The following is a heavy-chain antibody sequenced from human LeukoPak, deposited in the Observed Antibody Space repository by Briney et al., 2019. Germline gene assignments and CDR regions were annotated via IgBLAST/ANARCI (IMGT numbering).Heavy chain of an antibody. Sequence: SETLSLTCAVYGGSFSGYYWSWIRQPPGKGLEWIGEINHSGSTNYNPSLKSRVTISVDTSKNQFSLKLSSVTAAGTAVYYCARVRRVGNYLNWFDPWGQGTLVTVSS. CDR1: GGSFSGYY. D-gene: IGHD3-22*01. J-gene: IGHJ5*02. V-gene: IGHV4-34*01. CDR3: ARVRRVGNYLNWFDP. CDR2: INHSGST.